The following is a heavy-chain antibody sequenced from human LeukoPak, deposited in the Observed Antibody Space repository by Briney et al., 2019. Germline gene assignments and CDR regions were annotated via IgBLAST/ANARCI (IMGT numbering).Heavy chain of an antibody. V-gene: IGHV3-30*02. CDR1: GFSFSTYG. CDR2: MQYDGSEE. CDR3: ASGYDSHGSLDY. Sequence: GGSLRLSCAASGFSFSTYGMHWVRQAPGKGLEWVTFMQYDGSEEYYADSVKGRFTISRDNSKNTLYLQMNSLRAEDTAVYYCASGYDSHGSLDYWGQGTLVTVSS. J-gene: IGHJ4*02. D-gene: IGHD5-12*01.